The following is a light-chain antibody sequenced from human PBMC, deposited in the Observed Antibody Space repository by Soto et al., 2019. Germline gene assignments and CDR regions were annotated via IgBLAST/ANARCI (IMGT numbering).Light chain of an antibody. CDR3: SSYTSSSTLVV. Sequence: QSALTQPASVSGSPGQSITISCTGTSSDVGGYNYVSWYQQHPGKAPKLMIYEVSNRPSGVSNRFSGSKSGNTASLTISGLQAEDEADYYCSSYTSSSTLVVFXGGTKVTVL. J-gene: IGLJ2*01. CDR2: EVS. CDR1: SSDVGGYNY. V-gene: IGLV2-14*01.